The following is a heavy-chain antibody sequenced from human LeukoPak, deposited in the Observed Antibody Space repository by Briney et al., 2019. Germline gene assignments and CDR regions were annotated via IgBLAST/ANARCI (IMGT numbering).Heavy chain of an antibody. CDR3: GAGWYFFDY. CDR2: ISYDGNKK. D-gene: IGHD6-19*01. Sequence: GGSLRLSCATSGFSFRTYGMHWVRQAPGKGLEWVAVISYDGNKKYHADSVKGRFTISRDNPKNKLYLQMNSLGAEDTAVYYCGAGWYFFDYWGQGTLVTVSS. V-gene: IGHV3-30*03. CDR1: GFSFRTYG. J-gene: IGHJ4*02.